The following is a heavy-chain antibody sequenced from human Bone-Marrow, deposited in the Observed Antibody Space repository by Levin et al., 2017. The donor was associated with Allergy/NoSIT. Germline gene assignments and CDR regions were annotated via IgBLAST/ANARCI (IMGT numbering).Heavy chain of an antibody. V-gene: IGHV2-5*02. CDR2: IYWDDDK. CDR1: SLTTRGEG. Sequence: SLTTRGEGVGWIRQPPGKALEWLALIYWDDDKRYSPSLKTRLTVTKETSDNQVVLIMTNMDPVDTGTSYCAHFLYVYNYGSRSYRYFDYWGQGTLVTVSS. J-gene: IGHJ4*02. D-gene: IGHD3-10*01. CDR3: AHFLYVYNYGSRSYRYFDY.